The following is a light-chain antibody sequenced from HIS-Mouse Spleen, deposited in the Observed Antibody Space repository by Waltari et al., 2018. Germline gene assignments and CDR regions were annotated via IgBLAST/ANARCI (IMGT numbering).Light chain of an antibody. V-gene: IGLV3-21*03. Sequence: SYVLTQPPSVSVAPGKTARITCGGSTIGSKRVHWYQQKQGQAPVLVVYDDSDRPSGIPERFSGSNSGNTATLTISRVEAGDEADYYCQVWDSSSDRVFGTGTKVTVL. J-gene: IGLJ1*01. CDR2: DDS. CDR3: QVWDSSSDRV. CDR1: TIGSKR.